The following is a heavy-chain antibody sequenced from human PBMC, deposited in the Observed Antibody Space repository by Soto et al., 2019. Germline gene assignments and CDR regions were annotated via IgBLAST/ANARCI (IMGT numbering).Heavy chain of an antibody. J-gene: IGHJ6*02. CDR2: TYYRSKWYN. V-gene: IGHV6-1*01. CDR3: ARDRQVGIAAAGNNYYYYYGMDV. Sequence: SQTLSLTCAISGDSVSSNSAAWNWIRQSPSRGLEWLGRTYYRSKWYNDYAVSVKSRITINPDTSKNQFSLQLNSVTPEDTAVYYCARDRQVGIAAAGNNYYYYYGMDVWGQGTTVTV. CDR1: GDSVSSNSAA. D-gene: IGHD6-13*01.